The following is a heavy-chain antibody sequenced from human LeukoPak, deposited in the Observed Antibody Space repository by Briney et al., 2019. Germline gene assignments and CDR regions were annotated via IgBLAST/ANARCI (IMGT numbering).Heavy chain of an antibody. Sequence: GGSLRLSCAASGFTFSSYGMHWVRQAPGKGLEWVAVIPYDGSNKYYADSVKGRFTISRDNSKNTLYLQMNSLRAEDTAVYYCAKEAYCSSTSCYMGEYFQHWGQGTLVTVSS. CDR3: AKEAYCSSTSCYMGEYFQH. D-gene: IGHD2-2*02. CDR2: IPYDGSNK. V-gene: IGHV3-30*18. CDR1: GFTFSSYG. J-gene: IGHJ1*01.